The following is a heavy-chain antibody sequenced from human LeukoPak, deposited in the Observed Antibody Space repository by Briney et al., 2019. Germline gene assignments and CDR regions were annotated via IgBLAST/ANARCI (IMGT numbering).Heavy chain of an antibody. CDR2: ICHSGST. V-gene: IGHV4-30-2*01. Sequence: PSETLSLTCAVSGGSISSGGYSWSWIRHPPGKGLECIGYICHSGSTYYSPSLKSRGTISVGRSKTQFSLKLSSVTAEDTAVYYCARGRRDFDYWGQGTLVTVSS. CDR3: ARGRRDFDY. CDR1: GGSISSGGYS. J-gene: IGHJ4*02.